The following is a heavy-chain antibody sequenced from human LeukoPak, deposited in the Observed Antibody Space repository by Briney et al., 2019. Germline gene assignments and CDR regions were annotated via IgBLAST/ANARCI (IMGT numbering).Heavy chain of an antibody. V-gene: IGHV3-21*01. J-gene: IGHJ4*02. D-gene: IGHD1-14*01. CDR1: GFTFSSYS. Sequence: PGGSLRLSCAASGFTFSSYSMNWVRQAPGKGLEWVSSISSSSSYIYYADSVKSRFTISRDNAKNSLYLQMNSLRAEDTAVYYCARGHQKRGQPHDYWGQGTLVTVSS. CDR2: ISSSSSYI. CDR3: ARGHQKRGQPHDY.